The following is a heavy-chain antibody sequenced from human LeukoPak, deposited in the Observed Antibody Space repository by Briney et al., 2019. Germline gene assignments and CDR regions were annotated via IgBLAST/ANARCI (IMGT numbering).Heavy chain of an antibody. Sequence: GGSLRLSCAASGFTFSSYGMHWVRQAPGKGLEWGAVISYDGSNKYYADSVKGRFTISRDNSKNTLYLQMNGLRAEDTAVYYCAKSDYYDSSGYYYDPNDAFDIWGQGTMVTVSS. D-gene: IGHD3-22*01. CDR1: GFTFSSYG. V-gene: IGHV3-30*18. J-gene: IGHJ3*02. CDR3: AKSDYYDSSGYYYDPNDAFDI. CDR2: ISYDGSNK.